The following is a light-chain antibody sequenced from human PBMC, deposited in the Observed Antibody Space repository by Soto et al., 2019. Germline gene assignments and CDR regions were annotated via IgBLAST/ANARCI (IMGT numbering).Light chain of an antibody. Sequence: EIVLTQSPATLSLSPGERATLSCRASRSVSSSFLAWYQQKPGQAPRLLIYFASTRATAVPARFTAGGSGTGFTLTISSLQSDDLAVYYCQQYDKWPRTFGQGTKVDIK. CDR2: FAS. CDR1: RSVSSS. V-gene: IGKV3-15*01. CDR3: QQYDKWPRT. J-gene: IGKJ1*01.